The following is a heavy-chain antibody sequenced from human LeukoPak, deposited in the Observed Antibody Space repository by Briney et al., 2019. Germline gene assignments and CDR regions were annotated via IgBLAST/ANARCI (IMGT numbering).Heavy chain of an antibody. CDR3: AREELSSSWYPPSSDY. D-gene: IGHD6-13*01. V-gene: IGHV3-48*04. Sequence: GVPLRLSCEASGFTFSSYNMNWLRQAPGKGREGGSYISSSSSTIYYADSVKGRFTISRDNAKNSLYLQMNSLRAEDTAVYYCAREELSSSWYPPSSDYWGQGTLVSVSS. J-gene: IGHJ4*02. CDR1: GFTFSSYN. CDR2: ISSSSSTI.